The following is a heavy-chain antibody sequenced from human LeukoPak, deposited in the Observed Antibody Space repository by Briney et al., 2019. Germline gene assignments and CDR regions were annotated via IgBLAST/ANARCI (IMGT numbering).Heavy chain of an antibody. D-gene: IGHD5-18*01. Sequence: GGSLRLSCAASGFTFSSYSMNWVRQAPGKGLEWVSYISSSSSTIYYADSVKGRFTISRDNAKNSLYLQMNSLGAEDTAVYYCARRNIVDTAMVYYFDYWGQGTLVTVSS. J-gene: IGHJ4*02. CDR3: ARRNIVDTAMVYYFDY. CDR2: ISSSSSTI. CDR1: GFTFSSYS. V-gene: IGHV3-48*01.